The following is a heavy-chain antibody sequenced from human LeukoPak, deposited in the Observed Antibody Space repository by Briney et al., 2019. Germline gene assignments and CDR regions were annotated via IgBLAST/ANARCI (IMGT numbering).Heavy chain of an antibody. CDR1: VSTFSSYG. CDR3: ARDRSGSHYFDY. J-gene: IGHJ4*02. Sequence: GKSLRLSWAASVSTFSSYGMHWVRKAPCKGLEWVAVIWYDGSNKYYADSVKGRFTISRDNSKNTLYLQMNSLRAEDTAVYYCARDRSGSHYFDYWGQGTLVTVSS. V-gene: IGHV3-33*01. D-gene: IGHD1-26*01. CDR2: IWYDGSNK.